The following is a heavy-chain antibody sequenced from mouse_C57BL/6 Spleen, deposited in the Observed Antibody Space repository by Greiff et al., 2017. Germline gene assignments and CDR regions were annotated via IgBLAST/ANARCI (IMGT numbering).Heavy chain of an antibody. V-gene: IGHV1-15*01. CDR2: IDPETGGT. D-gene: IGHD1-1*01. CDR1: GYTFTDYE. J-gene: IGHJ2*01. CDR3: TRIGYGSSPYYFDY. Sequence: QVQLQQSGAELVRPGASVTLSCKASGYTFTDYEMHWVKQTPVHGLEWIGAIDPETGGTAYNQKFKGKAILTADKSSSTAYMELRSLTSEDSAVYYCTRIGYGSSPYYFDYWGQGTTLTVSS.